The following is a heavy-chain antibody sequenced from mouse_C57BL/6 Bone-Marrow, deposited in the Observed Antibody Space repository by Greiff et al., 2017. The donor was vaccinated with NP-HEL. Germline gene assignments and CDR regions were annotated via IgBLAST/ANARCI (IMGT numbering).Heavy chain of an antibody. Sequence: VQLQQSGPELVKPGASVKISCKASGYTFTDYYMNWVKQSHGKSLEWIGDINPNNGGTSYNQKFKGKATLTVDKSSSTAYMELRSLTSEDSAVYYCARPSGYDYFDYWGQGTTLAVSS. CDR2: INPNNGGT. CDR3: ARPSGYDYFDY. D-gene: IGHD3-2*02. J-gene: IGHJ2*01. CDR1: GYTFTDYY. V-gene: IGHV1-26*01.